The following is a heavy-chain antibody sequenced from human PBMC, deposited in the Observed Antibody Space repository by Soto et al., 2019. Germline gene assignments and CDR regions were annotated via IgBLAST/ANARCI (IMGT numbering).Heavy chain of an antibody. CDR1: GFTFSSYW. V-gene: IGHV3-74*01. CDR2: INRDGSTT. D-gene: IGHD6-19*01. J-gene: IGHJ4*02. Sequence: EVQLVESGGGLVQPGGSLRLSCAASGFTFSSYWMHWVRQAPGKGLMWVSRINRDGSTTSYADSVKGRFTSSRDNAKNTLYLQMNSLRAEDTAVYYCARDEVSSGWYYFDYWGQGTLVTVSS. CDR3: ARDEVSSGWYYFDY.